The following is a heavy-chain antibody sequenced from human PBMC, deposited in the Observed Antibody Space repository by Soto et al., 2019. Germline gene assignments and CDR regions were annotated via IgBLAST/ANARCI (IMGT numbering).Heavy chain of an antibody. V-gene: IGHV1-58*01. Sequence: QKQLVQSGPEVKKPGTSVKVSCKASGFNFATSAVQWVRQARGQGLEWIGWIIVGTGNTNHAQKFRERFTVTRDVSPSPAYLVVRRRISEDPAVYYCASVGSGLWGQGTLITVSP. CDR3: ASVGSGL. CDR1: GFNFATSA. CDR2: IIVGTGNT. D-gene: IGHD5-12*01. J-gene: IGHJ4*02.